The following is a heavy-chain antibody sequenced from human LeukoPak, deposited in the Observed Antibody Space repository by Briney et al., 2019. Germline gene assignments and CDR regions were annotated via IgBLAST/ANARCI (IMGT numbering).Heavy chain of an antibody. Sequence: PGGSLRLSCAASGFTFSSYAMHWVRQAPGKGLEWVAVISYDGSNKYYADSVKGRFTISRDNSKNTLYLQMNSLRAEDAAVYYCAKHPLGYYYDSSGYYDYWGQGTLVTVSS. D-gene: IGHD3-22*01. J-gene: IGHJ4*02. CDR3: AKHPLGYYYDSSGYYDY. CDR2: ISYDGSNK. V-gene: IGHV3-30-3*02. CDR1: GFTFSSYA.